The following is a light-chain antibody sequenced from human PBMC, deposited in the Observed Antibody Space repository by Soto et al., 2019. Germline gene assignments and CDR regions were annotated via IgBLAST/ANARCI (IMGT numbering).Light chain of an antibody. CDR3: QQYGSSLWT. CDR2: GAS. V-gene: IGKV3-20*01. CDR1: QSVSSSY. J-gene: IGKJ1*01. Sequence: EIVLTQSTGTLSLSPGERATLSCRASQSVSSSYLAWYQQKPGQAPRLLIYGASSRATGFPDRFSGSGSGTDFTLTISRLEPEDFAGYYCQQYGSSLWTFGQGTKVEIK.